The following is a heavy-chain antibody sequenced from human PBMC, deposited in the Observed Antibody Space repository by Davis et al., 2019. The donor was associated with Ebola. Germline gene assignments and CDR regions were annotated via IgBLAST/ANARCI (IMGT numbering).Heavy chain of an antibody. V-gene: IGHV3-30*18. J-gene: IGHJ4*02. CDR2: ISYDGSNK. CDR3: AKGTRDY. Sequence: GESLKISCAASGFTFSSYAMSWVRQAPGKGLEWVAVISYDGSNKYYADSVKGRFTISRDNSKNTLYLQMNSLRAEDTAIYYCAKGTRDYWGQGTLVTVSS. CDR1: GFTFSSYA.